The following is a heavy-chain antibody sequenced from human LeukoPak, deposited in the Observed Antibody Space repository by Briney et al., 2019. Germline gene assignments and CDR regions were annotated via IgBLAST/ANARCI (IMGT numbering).Heavy chain of an antibody. CDR3: ARLGAMVGRGGLKYYFDY. J-gene: IGHJ4*02. CDR2: IYYSGST. D-gene: IGHD3-10*01. Sequence: SETLSLTCTVSGGSISSSSYYWGWIRQPPGKGLEWIGSIYYSGSTYYNPSLKSRVTISEDTSKNQFSLKLSSVTAADTAVYYCARLGAMVGRGGLKYYFDYWGQGTLVTVSS. V-gene: IGHV4-39*01. CDR1: GGSISSSSYY.